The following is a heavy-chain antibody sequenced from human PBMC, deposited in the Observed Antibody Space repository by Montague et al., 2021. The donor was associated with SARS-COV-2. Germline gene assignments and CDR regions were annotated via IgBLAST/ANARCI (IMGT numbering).Heavy chain of an antibody. J-gene: IGHJ6*02. CDR2: VSDSGS. Sequence: SETLSLTCTVSGGSNRRYYWSWIRQPPGKGLEWIGYVSDSGSDYNPSLXXRITISVDTSKKLLSLSLSSVTAADTAIYYCARHRTDYDILMGDSTSFYYDMDVWGPGTTVTVSS. CDR3: ARHRTDYDILMGDSTSFYYDMDV. V-gene: IGHV4-59*08. D-gene: IGHD3-9*01. CDR1: GGSNRRYY.